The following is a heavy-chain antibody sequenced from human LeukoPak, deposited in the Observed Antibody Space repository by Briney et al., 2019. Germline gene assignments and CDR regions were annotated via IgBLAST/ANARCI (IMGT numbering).Heavy chain of an antibody. J-gene: IGHJ5*02. V-gene: IGHV3-23*01. CDR3: ARDRITGTTGWFDP. D-gene: IGHD1-7*01. CDR2: ISGSGGST. CDR1: GFTVSTNY. Sequence: GGSLRLSCAASGFTVSTNYMSWVRQAPGKGLEWVSAISGSGGSTYYADSVKGRFTISRDNSKNTLYLQMNSLRAEDTAVYYCARDRITGTTGWFDPWGQGTLVTVSS.